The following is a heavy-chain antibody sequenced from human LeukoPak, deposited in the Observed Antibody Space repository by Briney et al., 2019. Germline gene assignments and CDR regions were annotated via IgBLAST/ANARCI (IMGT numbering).Heavy chain of an antibody. D-gene: IGHD2-2*01. Sequence: GGSLRLSCAASGFTFGSYGMHWVRQAPGKGLEWVAFIRYDGSHKYSADSVKGPFTISRDNSKNTLYLQMNSLRAEDTTVYHCAKAGLAMPPDYWGQGTLVTVSS. V-gene: IGHV3-30*02. CDR3: AKAGLAMPPDY. CDR1: GFTFGSYG. CDR2: IRYDGSHK. J-gene: IGHJ4*02.